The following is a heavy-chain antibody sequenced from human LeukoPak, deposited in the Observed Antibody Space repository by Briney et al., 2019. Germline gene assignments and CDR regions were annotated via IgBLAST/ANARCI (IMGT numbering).Heavy chain of an antibody. Sequence: SETLSLTCTGSGGSISSYYWSWIRQAPGKGREGGGYISYSGSTNYNPSLKSRVTISVDTSKNQFSLKLSSVTAADTAVYYCAREKNPAVFDYWGQGTLVTVSS. CDR3: AREKNPAVFDY. CDR2: ISYSGST. D-gene: IGHD1-14*01. CDR1: GGSISSYY. J-gene: IGHJ4*02. V-gene: IGHV4-59*01.